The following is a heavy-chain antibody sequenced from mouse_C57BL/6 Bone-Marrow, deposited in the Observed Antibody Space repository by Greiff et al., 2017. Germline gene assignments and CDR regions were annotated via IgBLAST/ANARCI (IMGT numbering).Heavy chain of an antibody. V-gene: IGHV1-52*01. D-gene: IGHD1-1*01. CDR2: IDPSDSET. CDR3: ARLYYGSRGLDY. CDR1: GYTFTSYW. J-gene: IGHJ2*01. Sequence: QVHVKQPGAELVRPGSSVKLSCKASGYTFTSYWMHWVKQRPIQGLEWIGNIDPSDSETHYNQKFKDKATLTVDKSSSTAYMQLSSLTSEDSAVYYCARLYYGSRGLDYWGQGTTLPVSS.